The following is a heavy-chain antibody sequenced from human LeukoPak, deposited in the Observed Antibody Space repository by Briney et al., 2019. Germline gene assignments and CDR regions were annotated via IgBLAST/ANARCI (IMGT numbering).Heavy chain of an antibody. D-gene: IGHD7-27*01. V-gene: IGHV3-64D*09. CDR3: IKDRTGTYSFDY. Sequence: GGSLRLSCSASGFTLSIYSMHWVRQAPGKGLEYVSTSGGATYYADSVKGRFTISRDNAKNTLYLQMSSLRAEDTAVYYCIKDRTGTYSFDYWGQGTLVTVSS. J-gene: IGHJ4*02. CDR1: GFTLSIYS. CDR2: SGGAT.